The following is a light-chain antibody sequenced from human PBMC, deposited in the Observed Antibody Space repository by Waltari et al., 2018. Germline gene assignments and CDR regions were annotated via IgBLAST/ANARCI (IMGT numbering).Light chain of an antibody. Sequence: QTVVTQEPSLSVSPGGTVTLTCALSSGSVSSTSYASWYQQTPGQAPLTLMYKINIRSSGVHDRFSGSILGNNAALTLSGAQADDESDYYCLLYMGSGIWVFGGGTKLTVL. CDR2: KIN. CDR1: SGSVSSTSY. J-gene: IGLJ3*02. V-gene: IGLV8-61*01. CDR3: LLYMGSGIWV.